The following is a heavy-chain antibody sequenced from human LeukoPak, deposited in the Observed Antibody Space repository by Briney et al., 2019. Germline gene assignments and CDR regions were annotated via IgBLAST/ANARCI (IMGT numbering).Heavy chain of an antibody. CDR2: ISGSGGIT. J-gene: IGHJ4*02. D-gene: IGHD1-26*01. CDR1: GFTFNNYV. CDR3: AHNQSGSYQFDY. Sequence: GGSLRLSCAASGFTFNNYVISWVCQAPGKRLEWVSAISGSGGITYYADSVKGRFTIYRDNSKNTLYLHMNTLRAEDTAVYYCAHNQSGSYQFDYWGQGTLVTVSS. V-gene: IGHV3-23*01.